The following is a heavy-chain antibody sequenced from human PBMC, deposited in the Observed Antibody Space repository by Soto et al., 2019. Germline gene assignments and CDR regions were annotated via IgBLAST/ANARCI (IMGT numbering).Heavy chain of an antibody. V-gene: IGHV3-30*04. CDR2: IAYDGSNR. D-gene: IGHD1-1*01. CDR1: GFSISRSA. Sequence: QVQLVESGGGVVQPGRSLRLSCAASGFSISRSAMHWVRQAKGKGLEGVAVIAYDGSNRWYEDSAKGRFTISRDNSKNKVYLQMSSLRGEDTDVYYCARDLQAGTDNVNWFAPWGQGTLVTVS. CDR3: ARDLQAGTDNVNWFAP. J-gene: IGHJ5*02.